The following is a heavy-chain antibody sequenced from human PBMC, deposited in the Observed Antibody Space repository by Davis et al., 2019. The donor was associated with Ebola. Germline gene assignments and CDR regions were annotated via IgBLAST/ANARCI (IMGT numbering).Heavy chain of an antibody. J-gene: IGHJ6*02. V-gene: IGHV3-48*04. CDR2: ISSSGSTI. CDR3: ARGQGYYYYYYGMDV. CDR1: GFTFSSYG. Sequence: GESLKISCAASGFTFSSYGMNWVRQAPGKGLEWVSYISSSGSTIYYADSVKGRFTISRDNAKNSLYLQMNSLRAEDTAVYYCARGQGYYYYYYGMDVWGQGTTVTVSS.